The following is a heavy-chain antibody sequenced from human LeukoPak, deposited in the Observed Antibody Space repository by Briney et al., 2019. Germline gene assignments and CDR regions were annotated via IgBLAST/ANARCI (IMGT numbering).Heavy chain of an antibody. CDR1: GYTFTSYD. D-gene: IGHD6-6*01. J-gene: IGHJ6*03. CDR3: ARGKAARFYYYMDV. CDR2: MNPNSDNT. V-gene: IGHV1-8*01. Sequence: ASVKVSCKASGYTFTSYDINWVRQATGQGLEWMGWMNPNSDNTGYAQKFQGRVTMTRNTSISTAYMELSSLRSEDTAVYYCARGKAARFYYYMDVWGKGTTVTVSS.